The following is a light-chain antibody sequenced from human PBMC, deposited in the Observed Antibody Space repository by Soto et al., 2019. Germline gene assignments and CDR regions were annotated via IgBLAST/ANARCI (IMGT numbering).Light chain of an antibody. V-gene: IGKV3-15*01. CDR1: QSISSN. CDR3: QQYRRSPIT. J-gene: IGKJ5*01. CDR2: GAS. Sequence: EILMTQSPASRSVSPGEIATLSFMASQSISSNLAWYQQKPGQAPRLLIYGASIRATGVPARFSGSGSGTDFTLRISSLQSQDFAVYYCQQYRRSPITFGLGTRLEIK.